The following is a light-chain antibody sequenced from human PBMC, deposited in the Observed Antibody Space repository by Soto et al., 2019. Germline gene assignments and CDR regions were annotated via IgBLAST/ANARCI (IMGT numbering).Light chain of an antibody. CDR2: KAS. J-gene: IGKJ1*01. CDR3: QHYNSYSEA. V-gene: IGKV1-5*03. CDR1: QTIGSW. Sequence: DIPLTQSPSTLSASLRERVTIXCRASQTIGSWLAWYQQKPGKAPKLLIYKASTLKSGVPSRFSGSGSGTEFTLTISSLQPDDFATYYCQHYNSYSEAFGQGTKV.